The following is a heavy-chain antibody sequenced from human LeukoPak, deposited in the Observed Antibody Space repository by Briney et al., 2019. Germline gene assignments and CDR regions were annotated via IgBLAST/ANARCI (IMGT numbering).Heavy chain of an antibody. D-gene: IGHD5-18*01. CDR1: GFRFSAYA. CDR2: ISIDGNTQ. V-gene: IGHV3-30-3*01. Sequence: GGSLRLSCIASGFRFSAYAMQWVRQAPGKGLEWVAVISIDGNTQYYADSVRGRFSISRDNSKNTLYLEMSSLRGKDTGIFYCAREEYKYGLGALDVWGQGTTVTVSS. J-gene: IGHJ6*02. CDR3: AREEYKYGLGALDV.